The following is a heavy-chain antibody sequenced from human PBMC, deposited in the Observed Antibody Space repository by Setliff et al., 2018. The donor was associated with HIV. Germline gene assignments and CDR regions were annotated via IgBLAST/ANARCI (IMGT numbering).Heavy chain of an antibody. CDR1: GDSISNYY. D-gene: IGHD6-19*01. Sequence: PSETLSLTCTVSGDSISNYYWSWVRQPPGKGLEWIGYIYTTGSTNYNPSLKSRVTMSVDTSKNQFSLKLTSVTAADTAVYYCVGGWGHDGFDFWGQGTMVTVSS. V-gene: IGHV4-4*09. J-gene: IGHJ3*01. CDR2: IYTTGST. CDR3: VGGWGHDGFDF.